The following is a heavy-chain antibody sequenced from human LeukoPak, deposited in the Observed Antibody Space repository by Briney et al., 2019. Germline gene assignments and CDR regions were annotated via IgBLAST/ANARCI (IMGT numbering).Heavy chain of an antibody. D-gene: IGHD5-18*01. CDR1: GGTFSSYA. Sequence: SVKVSCKASGGTFSSYAISWVRQAPGQGLEWMGRIIPIFGTANYAQKFQGRVTITTDESTSTAYMELSSLRSEDTAVYYCARDADTAMVDWYFDLWGRGTLVTVSS. J-gene: IGHJ2*01. V-gene: IGHV1-69*05. CDR3: ARDADTAMVDWYFDL. CDR2: IIPIFGTA.